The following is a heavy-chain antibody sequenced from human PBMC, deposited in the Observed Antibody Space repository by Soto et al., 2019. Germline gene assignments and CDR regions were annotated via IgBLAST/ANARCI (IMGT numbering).Heavy chain of an antibody. Sequence: GESLKISCKGSGYSFTSYWIGWVRQMPGKGLEWMGIIYPGDSDTRYSPSFQGQVTISADKSISTAYLQWSSLKASDTAMYYCARHERADFWSGYYAIDYWGQGTLVTVSS. J-gene: IGHJ4*02. CDR1: GYSFTSYW. CDR2: IYPGDSDT. V-gene: IGHV5-51*01. CDR3: ARHERADFWSGYYAIDY. D-gene: IGHD3-3*01.